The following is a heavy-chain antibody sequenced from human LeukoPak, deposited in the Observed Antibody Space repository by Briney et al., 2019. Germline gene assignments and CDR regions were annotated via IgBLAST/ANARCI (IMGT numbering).Heavy chain of an antibody. CDR2: IYYSGST. CDR1: GGSISSSSYY. V-gene: IGHV4-39*07. CDR3: ARDAAHYYYYGMDV. Sequence: SETLSLTCTVSGGSISSSSYYWGWIRQPPGKGLEWIGSIYYSGSTYYNPSPKSRVTISVDTSKNQFSLKLSSVTAADTAVYYCARDAAHYYYYGMDVWGQGTTVTVSS. D-gene: IGHD6-25*01. J-gene: IGHJ6*02.